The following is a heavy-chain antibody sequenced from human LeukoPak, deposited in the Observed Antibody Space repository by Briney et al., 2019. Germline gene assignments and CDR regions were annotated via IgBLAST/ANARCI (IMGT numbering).Heavy chain of an antibody. J-gene: IGHJ4*02. D-gene: IGHD1-26*01. Sequence: PGGSLRLSCAASGFTCDDYAMHWVRQAPGKGLEWVSLISWDGGSTYYADSVKGRFTISRDNSKNSLYLQMNSLRAEDTALYYCAKGLEWAFDYWGQGTLVTVSS. CDR2: ISWDGGST. CDR3: AKGLEWAFDY. V-gene: IGHV3-43D*03. CDR1: GFTCDDYA.